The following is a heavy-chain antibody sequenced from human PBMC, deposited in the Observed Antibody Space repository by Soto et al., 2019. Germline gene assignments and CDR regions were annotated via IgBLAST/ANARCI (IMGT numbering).Heavy chain of an antibody. J-gene: IGHJ4*02. CDR3: ARERDTTGYVLKY. CDR2: LYTGGST. Sequence: GGSLRLSCAPSGFTVSSNYMSWVRQAPGKGLEWVSILYTGGSTYYAGSVKGRFTISRDNSKNMLYLQMNSLRAEDTAVYYCARERDTTGYVLKYWGQGT. CDR1: GFTVSSNY. V-gene: IGHV3-66*01. D-gene: IGHD3-22*01.